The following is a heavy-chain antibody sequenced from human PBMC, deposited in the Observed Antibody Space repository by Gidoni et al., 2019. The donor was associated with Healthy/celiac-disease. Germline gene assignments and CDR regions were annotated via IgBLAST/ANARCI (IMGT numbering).Heavy chain of an antibody. CDR2: IYYSGGT. CDR3: ARVTYYDFWSGPTYYYMDV. D-gene: IGHD3-3*01. J-gene: IGHJ6*03. CDR1: GGSISSYY. V-gene: IGHV4-59*01. Sequence: SGGSISSYYWSWIRQHPGKGLEWIGYIYYSGGTNYNPSLKSRVTISVDTSKNQFSLKLSSVTAADTAVYYCARVTYYDFWSGPTYYYMDVWGKGTTVTVSS.